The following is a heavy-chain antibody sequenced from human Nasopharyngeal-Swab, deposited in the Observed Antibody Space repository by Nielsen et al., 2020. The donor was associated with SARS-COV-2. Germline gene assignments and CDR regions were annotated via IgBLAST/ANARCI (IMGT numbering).Heavy chain of an antibody. D-gene: IGHD4-17*01. CDR1: GYTFTSYD. J-gene: IGHJ4*02. Sequence: ASVKVSCKASGYTFTSYDINWVRQATGQGLEWMGWMNPNSGNTGYAQKFQGRVTLTRDTSTSTVYMELSSLRSEDTAVYYCARDPYGDGSNDYWGQGTLVTVSS. CDR3: ARDPYGDGSNDY. V-gene: IGHV1-8*01. CDR2: MNPNSGNT.